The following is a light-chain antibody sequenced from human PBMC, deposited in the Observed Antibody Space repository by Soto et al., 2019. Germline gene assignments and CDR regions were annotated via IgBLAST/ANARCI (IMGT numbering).Light chain of an antibody. V-gene: IGLV2-23*02. J-gene: IGLJ1*01. CDR2: EVS. CDR3: CSYAGSSTQSYV. Sequence: QFVLTQPASVSGSPGQSITISCTGTNSDVGSYNLVSWYQQHPGKAPKVIIYEVSERPSGVSDRFSGSKSGNTASLMISGLQAEDEADYYCCSYAGSSTQSYVFGSGTKVTVL. CDR1: NSDVGSYNL.